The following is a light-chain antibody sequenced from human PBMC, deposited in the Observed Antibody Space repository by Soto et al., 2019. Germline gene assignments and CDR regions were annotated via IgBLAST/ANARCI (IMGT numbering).Light chain of an antibody. V-gene: IGLV3-21*02. CDR1: RLETKT. J-gene: IGLJ1*01. Sequence: SYELTQPPSVSVAPGQTARVSCGGNRLETKTVFWYQQKPGQAPMLVVRDDSVRPSGIPERFSGSNSGGTATLTITGVDAGDEADYYCQVWDSLSDHHVFGPGTKVTVL. CDR2: DDS. CDR3: QVWDSLSDHHV.